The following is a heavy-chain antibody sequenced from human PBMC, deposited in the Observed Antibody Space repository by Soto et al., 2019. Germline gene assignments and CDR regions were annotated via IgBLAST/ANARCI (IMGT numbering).Heavy chain of an antibody. CDR1: GYTFTSYA. Sequence: VQLVQSGAEVKKPGASVKVSCKASGYTFTSYAMHWVRQAPGQRLEWMGWIDAGNGNTKYSQKFQGRVTITRDTSASTAYMELSSLRSEDTAVYYCARAPLGVLRFLEWARNAFDIWGQGTMVTVSS. V-gene: IGHV1-3*01. D-gene: IGHD3-3*01. CDR3: ARAPLGVLRFLEWARNAFDI. J-gene: IGHJ3*02. CDR2: IDAGNGNT.